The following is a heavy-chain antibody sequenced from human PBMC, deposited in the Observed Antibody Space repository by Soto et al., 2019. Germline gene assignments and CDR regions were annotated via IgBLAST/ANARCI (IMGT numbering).Heavy chain of an antibody. D-gene: IGHD2-2*01. CDR2: TYYRSKWCN. Sequence: SQTLSLTCAISGDSVSSHSASWNWIRQSPSRGLEWLGRTYYRSKWCNDYAESVKSRITVNADTSNNQFSLQLNSVTPEDTAVYYCVRDGHCITTSCYGNWFDPWGQGTLVTVSS. V-gene: IGHV6-1*01. J-gene: IGHJ5*02. CDR3: VRDGHCITTSCYGNWFDP. CDR1: GDSVSSHSAS.